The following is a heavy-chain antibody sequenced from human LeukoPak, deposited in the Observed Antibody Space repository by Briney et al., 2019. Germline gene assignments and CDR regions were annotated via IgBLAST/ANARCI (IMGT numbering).Heavy chain of an antibody. Sequence: GASVKVSCKASGYTFTSYGISWVRQAPGQGLEWMGWISAYNGNTNYAQKLQGRVTMTRDMSTSTVYMKLSSLRSEDTAVYYCATVQHCSGGSCSRAYYMDVWGKGTTVTVSS. J-gene: IGHJ6*03. CDR3: ATVQHCSGGSCSRAYYMDV. CDR2: ISAYNGNT. D-gene: IGHD2-15*01. V-gene: IGHV1-18*01. CDR1: GYTFTSYG.